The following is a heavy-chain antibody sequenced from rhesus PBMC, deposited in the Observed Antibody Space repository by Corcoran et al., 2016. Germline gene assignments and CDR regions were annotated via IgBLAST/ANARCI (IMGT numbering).Heavy chain of an antibody. CDR2: IDPSDPDT. D-gene: IGHD2-21*01. CDR1: GYSFTSYW. Sequence: EVQLVQSGAEVKRPGESLKISCKTSGYSFTSYWISWVRQMPGKGLEWMGAIDPSDPDTRYSPSFQGQVNISADKSSSTAYLQWSSLKASDTATYYCSKGVIEYCTGSGCYGIDYWGQGVLVTVSA. J-gene: IGHJ4*01. V-gene: IGHV5-2*01. CDR3: SKGVIEYCTGSGCYGIDY.